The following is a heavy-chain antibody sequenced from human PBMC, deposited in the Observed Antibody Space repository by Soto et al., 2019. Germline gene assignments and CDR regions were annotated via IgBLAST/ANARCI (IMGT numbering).Heavy chain of an antibody. CDR3: ERSFDSSSTYGMDV. CDR2: IDPSDSYT. J-gene: IGHJ6*02. CDR1: GYTFTTYW. D-gene: IGHD6-13*01. Sequence: GSLKISCKGSGYTFTTYWINWVRQMPGKGLEWMGRIDPSDSYTKYSPSFQGHVIMSADKSISTAYLHWSGLKASDTAIYYCERSFDSSSTYGMDVWGQGNTVTVSS. V-gene: IGHV5-10-1*01.